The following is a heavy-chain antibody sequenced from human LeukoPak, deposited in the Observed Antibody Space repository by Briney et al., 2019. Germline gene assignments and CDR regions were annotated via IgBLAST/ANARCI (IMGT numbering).Heavy chain of an antibody. J-gene: IGHJ6*03. D-gene: IGHD1-1*01. V-gene: IGHV4-39*07. Sequence: SETLSLTCTVSGGSISSSNYYWGWIRQPPGKGLEWIGSIYYSGSTYYNPSLKSRVTISVDTSKNQFSLKLSSVTAADTAVYYCARDTTDSMDVWGKGTTVTVSS. CDR1: GGSISSSNYY. CDR3: ARDTTDSMDV. CDR2: IYYSGST.